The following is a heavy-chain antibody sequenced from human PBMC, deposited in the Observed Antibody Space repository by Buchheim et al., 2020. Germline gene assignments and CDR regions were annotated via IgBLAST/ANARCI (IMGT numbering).Heavy chain of an antibody. J-gene: IGHJ5*02. CDR2: IYYSGST. CDR1: GGSISSSSYY. CDR3: ARLGGRSSSWYWFDP. D-gene: IGHD6-13*01. V-gene: IGHV4-39*01. Sequence: QLQLQESGPGLVKPSETLSLTCTVSGGSISSSSYYWGWIRQPPGKGLEWIGSIYYSGSTYYNPSLKSRVTISVDTSKNQFSLKLGCVTAADTAVYYCARLGGRSSSWYWFDPWGQGTL.